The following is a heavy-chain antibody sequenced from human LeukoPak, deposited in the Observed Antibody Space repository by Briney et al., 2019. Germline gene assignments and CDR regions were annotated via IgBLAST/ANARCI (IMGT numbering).Heavy chain of an antibody. CDR2: IYYSGST. CDR3: AKAGSGSYLLGHFDY. J-gene: IGHJ4*02. CDR1: GGSISSYY. D-gene: IGHD3-10*01. V-gene: IGHV4-59*08. Sequence: SETLSLTCTVSGGSISSYYWSWIRQPPGKGLEWIGYIYYSGSTNYNPSLKSRVTISVDTSKNQFSLKLSSVTAADTAVYYCAKAGSGSYLLGHFDYWGQGTLVTVSS.